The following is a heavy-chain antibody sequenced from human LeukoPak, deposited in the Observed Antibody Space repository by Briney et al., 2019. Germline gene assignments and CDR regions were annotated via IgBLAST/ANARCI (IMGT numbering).Heavy chain of an antibody. CDR1: GDSIGRINYY. J-gene: IGHJ3*02. D-gene: IGHD3-22*01. V-gene: IGHV4-39*07. Sequence: PSETLSLTCTISGDSIGRINYYWGWIRQPPGKGLEWIVSMSYSGHTYYNPSLKSRVTTSIDTSKNQLSLNLKSVTAADTAVYYCARVYPYYFGSSDYSSGREFDAFDIWGQGTMVTVSS. CDR2: MSYSGHT. CDR3: ARVYPYYFGSSDYSSGREFDAFDI.